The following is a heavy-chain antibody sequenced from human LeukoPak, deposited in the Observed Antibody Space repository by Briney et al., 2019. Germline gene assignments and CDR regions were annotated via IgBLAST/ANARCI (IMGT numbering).Heavy chain of an antibody. CDR3: ARVAMTPHDAFDI. J-gene: IGHJ3*02. Sequence: ASVKVSCKASGYTFTRYGISWVRQAPEQGLEWMGWISAYNGNTNYAQELQGRVTMTTDTSTSTAYMELRSLRSDDTAVYYCARVAMTPHDAFDIWGQGTMVTVSS. CDR2: ISAYNGNT. V-gene: IGHV1-18*01. D-gene: IGHD2-2*01. CDR1: GYTFTRYG.